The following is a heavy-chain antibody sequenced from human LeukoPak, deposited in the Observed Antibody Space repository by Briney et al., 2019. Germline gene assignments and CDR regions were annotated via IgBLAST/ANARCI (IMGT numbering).Heavy chain of an antibody. D-gene: IGHD6-13*01. CDR2: ISSSGFTI. CDR1: GFTFNNYG. J-gene: IGHJ5*02. CDR3: ATTPVAAAGTPRRFDP. V-gene: IGHV3-48*03. Sequence: GGSLRLSCVASGFTFNNYGMNWVRQAPGKGLEWLSYISSSGFTIYYADSVKGRFTVSRDNAKNSLYLQMNSLRAEDTAVYYCATTPVAAAGTPRRFDPWGQGTLVTVSS.